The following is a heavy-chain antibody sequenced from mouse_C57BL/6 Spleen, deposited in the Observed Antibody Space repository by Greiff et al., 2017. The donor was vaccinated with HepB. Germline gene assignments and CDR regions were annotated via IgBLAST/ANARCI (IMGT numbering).Heavy chain of an antibody. V-gene: IGHV1-55*01. CDR1: GYTLTNYW. CDR3: AREGGYGSSYRYFDD. Sequence: VQLQQPGAELVKPGASVKMSCKASGYTLTNYWITWVKQRPGQGLEWIGDIYPGSGSTNYNEKFKSKATLTVDTSSSTAYMQLSSLTSEDSAVYYCAREGGYGSSYRYFDDWGTGTTVTVSS. D-gene: IGHD1-1*01. CDR2: IYPGSGST. J-gene: IGHJ1*03.